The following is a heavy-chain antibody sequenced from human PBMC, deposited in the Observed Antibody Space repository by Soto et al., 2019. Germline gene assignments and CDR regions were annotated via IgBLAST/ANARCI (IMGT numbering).Heavy chain of an antibody. J-gene: IGHJ5*02. V-gene: IGHV1-18*01. CDR1: GYTLTSYG. CDR2: ISTYNGNT. CDR3: ARAQLELERRTRVWFDP. Sequence: QVQLVQSGAEVKKPGASVKVSCKASGYTLTSYGISWVRQAPGQGLEWMGWISTYNGNTNYAQQLQGRVTMTTDTSTSTAYMELRSLRSDDTAVYYCARAQLELERRTRVWFDPWGQGTLVTVSS. D-gene: IGHD1-1*01.